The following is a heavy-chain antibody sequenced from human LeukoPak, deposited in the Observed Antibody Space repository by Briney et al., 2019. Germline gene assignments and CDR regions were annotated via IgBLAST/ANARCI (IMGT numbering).Heavy chain of an antibody. J-gene: IGHJ5*02. V-gene: IGHV1-18*01. D-gene: IGHD6-6*01. CDR2: ISAYNGNT. CDR3: ARGRQLVPNNWFDP. Sequence: ASVKVSCKASGYTFTSYGISWVRQAPGQGLEWMGWISAYNGNTNYAQKLQGRVTMTTDTSTSTAYMELRSLRSNDTAVYYCARGRQLVPNNWFDPWGQGTLVTVSS. CDR1: GYTFTSYG.